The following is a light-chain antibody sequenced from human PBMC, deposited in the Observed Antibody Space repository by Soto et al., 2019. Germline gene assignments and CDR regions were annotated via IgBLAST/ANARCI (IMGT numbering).Light chain of an antibody. CDR1: SSDVGGYNY. CDR3: SSYTSSSTPYV. CDR2: DVS. V-gene: IGLV2-14*01. Sequence: QSALTQPASVSGSPGRSITISCTGTSSDVGGYNYVSWYQQHPGKAPKLMIYDVSNRPSGVSNHFSGSKSGNTASLTISGLQAEDEADYYCSSYTSSSTPYVFGTGTKLTVL. J-gene: IGLJ1*01.